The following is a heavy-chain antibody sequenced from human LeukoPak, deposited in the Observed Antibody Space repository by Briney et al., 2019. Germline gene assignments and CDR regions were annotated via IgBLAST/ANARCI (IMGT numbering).Heavy chain of an antibody. J-gene: IGHJ3*02. CDR1: GGSISSSSYY. D-gene: IGHD5-18*01. CDR3: ARDPLHDTAIHLVAFDI. CDR2: IYYSGST. Sequence: PSETLSLTCTVSGGSISSSSYYWGWIRQPPGKGLEWIGSIYYSGSTYYNPSLKSRVAISVDTSKNQFSLKLSSVTAADTAVYYCARDPLHDTAIHLVAFDIWGQGTMVTVSS. V-gene: IGHV4-39*07.